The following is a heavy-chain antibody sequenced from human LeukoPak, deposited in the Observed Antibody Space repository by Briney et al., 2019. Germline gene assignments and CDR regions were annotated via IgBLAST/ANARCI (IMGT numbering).Heavy chain of an antibody. CDR2: ISYDGSNK. Sequence: GGSLRLSCAASGFTFSSYAMHWVRQAPGKGLEWVAVISYDGSNKYYADSVKGRFTISRDNSKNTLYLQMNSLRAEDTAVYYCAREVTETSYFDYWGQGTLVAVSS. CDR1: GFTFSSYA. V-gene: IGHV3-30-3*01. D-gene: IGHD2-21*02. CDR3: AREVTETSYFDY. J-gene: IGHJ4*02.